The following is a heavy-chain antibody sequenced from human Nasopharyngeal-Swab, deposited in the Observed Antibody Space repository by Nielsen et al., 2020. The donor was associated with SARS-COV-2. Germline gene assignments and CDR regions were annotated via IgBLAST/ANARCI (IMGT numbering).Heavy chain of an antibody. CDR3: ARAPYSGSYLYYYYGMDV. CDR2: INTNTGNP. J-gene: IGHJ6*02. D-gene: IGHD1-26*01. CDR1: GYTFTSYA. V-gene: IGHV7-4-1*02. Sequence: ASVKVSCKASGYTFTSYAMNWVRQAPGQGLEWMGWINTNTGNPTYAQGFTGRFVFSLDTSVSTAYLQISSLKAEDTAVYYCARAPYSGSYLYYYYGMDVWAKGPRSPSP.